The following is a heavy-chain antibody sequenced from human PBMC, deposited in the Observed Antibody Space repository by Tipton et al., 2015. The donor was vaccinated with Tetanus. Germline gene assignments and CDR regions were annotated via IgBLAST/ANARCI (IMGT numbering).Heavy chain of an antibody. CDR2: MNPNTGQA. V-gene: IGHV1-8*01. CDR3: ARGNRGSSWYF. D-gene: IGHD6-13*01. Sequence: QVQLVQSGAEVKKPGASVKVSCKAFAYAFASYDLNWVRQTAGQGLEWLGYMNPNTGQAGYAQKFQGRVTMTSNISITTAYMELRNLRSDDTAVYYCARGNRGSSWYFWGQGTLVTVSS. CDR1: AYAFASYD. J-gene: IGHJ4*02.